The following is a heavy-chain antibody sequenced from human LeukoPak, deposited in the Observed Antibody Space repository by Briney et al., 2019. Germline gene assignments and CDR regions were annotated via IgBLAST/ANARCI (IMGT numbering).Heavy chain of an antibody. Sequence: ASVKVSCTASGYTFTVYYMHWVRQAPGQRLEWMGWINPNSGGTNYAQKFQGRVTMTRDTSISTAYMELSRLRSDDTAVYYCARPSSEDQDFQHWGQGTLVTVSS. CDR1: GYTFTVYY. CDR2: INPNSGGT. V-gene: IGHV1-2*02. CDR3: ARPSSEDQDFQH. J-gene: IGHJ1*01.